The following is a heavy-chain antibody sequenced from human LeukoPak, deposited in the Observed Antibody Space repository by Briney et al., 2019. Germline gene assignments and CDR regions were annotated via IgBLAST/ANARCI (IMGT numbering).Heavy chain of an antibody. CDR2: INENARNT. CDR3: TKGDGGWYPIDY. V-gene: IGHV3-23*01. Sequence: GGSLRLSCAASGFTFKEYGMSWVRQAPGKGLEGGSTINENARNTHYADSVQGRFTISRDNSKNTLLLQMNSLRVDDTALYYCTKGDGGWYPIDYWGQGTLVIVSS. CDR1: GFTFKEYG. J-gene: IGHJ4*02. D-gene: IGHD6-19*01.